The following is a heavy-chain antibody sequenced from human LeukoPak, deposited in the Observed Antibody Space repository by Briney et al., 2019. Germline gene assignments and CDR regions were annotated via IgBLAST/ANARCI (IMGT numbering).Heavy chain of an antibody. CDR1: GGTFSSYA. D-gene: IGHD3-9*01. J-gene: IGHJ6*03. CDR3: ARLFDWVATPAYYYYYYMDV. Sequence: ASVKVSCKASGGTFSSYAISWVRQAPGQGLEWMGWINPNSGGTNYAQKFQGRVTMTRDTSISTAYMELSRLRSDDTAVYYCARLFDWVATPAYYYYYYMDVWGKGTTVTVSS. V-gene: IGHV1-2*02. CDR2: INPNSGGT.